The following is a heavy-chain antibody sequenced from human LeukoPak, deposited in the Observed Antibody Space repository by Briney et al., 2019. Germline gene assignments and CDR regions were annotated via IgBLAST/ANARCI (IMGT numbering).Heavy chain of an antibody. J-gene: IGHJ4*02. V-gene: IGHV3-74*01. Sequence: GGSLRLSCAASGFIFRNYWMYWVRQVPGKGLVWVSRINSDGSFTHNVDSVKGRFSISRDSSKNTLYLHMTSLKVEDTAVYYCVRLGSGYWGQGALVTVSS. CDR2: INSDGSFT. CDR1: GFIFRNYW. CDR3: VRLGSGY.